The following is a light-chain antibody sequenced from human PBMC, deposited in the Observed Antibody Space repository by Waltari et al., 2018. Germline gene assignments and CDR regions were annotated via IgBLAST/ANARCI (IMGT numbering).Light chain of an antibody. CDR2: TNS. CDR1: TANIGSNP. Sequence: QSVLTQPPSASGSPGQRVPISCSGSTANIGSNPVNWYQHIPGTAPKLLIYTNSPRPSGVPDRFSGSKSGTSGFLAISGLQSEDEADYYCAAWDDGLNGWVFGGRTRVSVL. V-gene: IGLV1-44*01. CDR3: AAWDDGLNGWV. J-gene: IGLJ3*02.